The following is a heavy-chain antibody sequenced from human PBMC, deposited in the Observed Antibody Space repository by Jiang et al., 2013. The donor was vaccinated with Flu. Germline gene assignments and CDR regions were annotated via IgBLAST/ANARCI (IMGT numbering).Heavy chain of an antibody. CDR3: ARGGFGEFTDLNWFDP. Sequence: KPSETLSLTCTVSGGSISSYYWSWIRQPAGKGLEWIGRIYTSGSTNYNPSLKSRVTMSVDTSKNQFSLKLSSVTAADTAVYYCARGGFGEFTDLNWFDPWGQGTLVTVSS. CDR2: IYTSGST. V-gene: IGHV4-4*07. J-gene: IGHJ5*02. D-gene: IGHD3-10*01. CDR1: GGSISSYY.